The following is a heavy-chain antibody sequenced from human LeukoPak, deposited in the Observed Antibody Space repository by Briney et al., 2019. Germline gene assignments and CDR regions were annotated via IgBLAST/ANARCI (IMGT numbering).Heavy chain of an antibody. V-gene: IGHV3-23*01. J-gene: IGHJ4*02. CDR3: AKQLGYCSDGSCYFPY. CDR2: ISNNGGYT. CDR1: GFTFSSSA. Sequence: GGSLRLSCAASGFTFSSSAMSWVRQAPGKGLEWVSAISNNGGYTYYADSVQGRFTISRDNSMSTLCLQMNSLRAEDTAVYYCAKQLGYCSDGSCYFPYWGQGTLVTVSS. D-gene: IGHD2-15*01.